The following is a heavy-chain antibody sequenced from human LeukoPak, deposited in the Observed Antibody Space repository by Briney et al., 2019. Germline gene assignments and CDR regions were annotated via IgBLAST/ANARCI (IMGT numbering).Heavy chain of an antibody. J-gene: IGHJ4*02. D-gene: IGHD6-6*01. CDR3: ARDPPRYSSSSAGAY. CDR1: GYTFTGYY. Sequence: GASVKVSCKASGYTFTGYYMHWVRQAPGQGLEWMGWINPNSGGTNYAQKFQGRVTMTRDTSISTAYMELSMLRSDDTAVYYCARDPPRYSSSSAGAYWGQGTLVTVSS. V-gene: IGHV1-2*02. CDR2: INPNSGGT.